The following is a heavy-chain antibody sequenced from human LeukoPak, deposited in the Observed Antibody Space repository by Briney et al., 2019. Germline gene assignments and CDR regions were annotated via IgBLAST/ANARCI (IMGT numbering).Heavy chain of an antibody. CDR2: IYYSGST. CDR1: GGSISSGGYY. Sequence: APQTLSLTCTVSGGSISSGGYYWSWIRQHPGKGLEWIGYIYYSGSTYYNPSLKSRVTISVDTSKNQFSLKLSSVTAADTAVYYCARDKGPYHSSGPDYWGQGTLVTVSS. V-gene: IGHV4-31*03. CDR3: ARDKGPYHSSGPDY. D-gene: IGHD3-22*01. J-gene: IGHJ4*02.